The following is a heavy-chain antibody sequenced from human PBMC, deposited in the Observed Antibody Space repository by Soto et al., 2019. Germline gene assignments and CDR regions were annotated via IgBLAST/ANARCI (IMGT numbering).Heavy chain of an antibody. D-gene: IGHD6-19*01. CDR1: GFTFSSYW. J-gene: IGHJ4*02. V-gene: IGHV3-74*01. Sequence: GSLRLSCAASGFTFSSYWMHWVRQAPGKGLVWVSRINSDGSSTSYADSVKGRFTISRDNAKNTLYLQMNSLRAEDTAVYYCARVSGWYTVFDYWGQGTLVTVSS. CDR2: INSDGSST. CDR3: ARVSGWYTVFDY.